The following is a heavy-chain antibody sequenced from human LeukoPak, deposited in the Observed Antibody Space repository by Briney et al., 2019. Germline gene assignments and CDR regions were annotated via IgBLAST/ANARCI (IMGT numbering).Heavy chain of an antibody. D-gene: IGHD6-19*01. CDR3: ARDPPHSSGPTSPCFEY. CDR2: ISAYSGNT. Sequence: GASVKVSCKASGYTFTSYGISWVRQAPGQGLEWMGWISAYSGNTTYAQKLQGRVTMTTDTSTNTAYMELRSLRSDDTAVYYCARDPPHSSGPTSPCFEYWGQGTLVTVSS. CDR1: GYTFTSYG. V-gene: IGHV1-18*01. J-gene: IGHJ4*02.